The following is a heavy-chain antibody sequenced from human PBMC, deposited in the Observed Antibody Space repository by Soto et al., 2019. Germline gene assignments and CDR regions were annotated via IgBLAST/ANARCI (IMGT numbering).Heavy chain of an antibody. CDR2: ITGSGGRT. CDR3: AKDTRYGDYVRWFDS. D-gene: IGHD4-17*01. V-gene: IGHV3-23*01. Sequence: EVHLLESGGGLVQPGGSLRLSCTASGFTFSSYAMTWVRQAPGRGLEGVSGITGSGGRTYYADSVKGRFTISRDNSKSTLYLLMNSLRAEDTAVYYCAKDTRYGDYVRWFDSWGQGTLVTVSS. CDR1: GFTFSSYA. J-gene: IGHJ5*01.